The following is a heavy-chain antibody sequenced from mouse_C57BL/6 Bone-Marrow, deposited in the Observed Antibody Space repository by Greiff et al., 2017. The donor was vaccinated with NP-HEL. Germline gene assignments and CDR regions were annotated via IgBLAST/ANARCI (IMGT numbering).Heavy chain of an antibody. D-gene: IGHD2-4*01. Sequence: QVQLKQPGAELVKPGASVKMSCKASGYTFTSYWITWVKQRPGQGLEWIGDIYPGSGSTNYNEKFKSKATLTVDTSSSTAYMQLSSLTSEDSAVYYCARSEIYYDYGGYWGQGTTLTVSS. J-gene: IGHJ2*01. CDR2: IYPGSGST. CDR3: ARSEIYYDYGGY. V-gene: IGHV1-55*01. CDR1: GYTFTSYW.